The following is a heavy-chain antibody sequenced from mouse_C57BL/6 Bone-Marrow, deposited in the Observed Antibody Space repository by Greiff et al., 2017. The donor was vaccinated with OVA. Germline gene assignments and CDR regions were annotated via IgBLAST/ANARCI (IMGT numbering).Heavy chain of an antibody. J-gene: IGHJ2*01. CDR1: GFTFSSYG. CDR3: ARGSSYYFDY. Sequence: EVNVVESGGDLVKPGGSLKLSCAASGFTFSSYGMSWVRQTPDKRLEWVATISSGGSYTYYPDSVKGRFTISRDNAKNTLYLQMSSLKSEDTAMYYCARGSSYYFDYWGQGTTLTVSS. V-gene: IGHV5-6*01. CDR2: ISSGGSYT.